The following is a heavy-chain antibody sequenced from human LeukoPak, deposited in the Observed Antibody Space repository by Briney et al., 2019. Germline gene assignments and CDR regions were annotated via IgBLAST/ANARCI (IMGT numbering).Heavy chain of an antibody. D-gene: IGHD3-10*01. CDR2: VYYNGGA. CDR1: RGSMRGHY. CDR3: ARIQESQGSSSFYYYMDV. J-gene: IGHJ6*03. V-gene: IGHV4-59*11. Sequence: SETLSLTCTVPRGSMRGHYWSWIRQTPGKGLEWIGFVYYNGGAMYNPSLKSRVSMSADTSKNQFSLLLSSVTAVDTAVYYCARIQESQGSSSFYYYMDVWGSGTTVTVSS.